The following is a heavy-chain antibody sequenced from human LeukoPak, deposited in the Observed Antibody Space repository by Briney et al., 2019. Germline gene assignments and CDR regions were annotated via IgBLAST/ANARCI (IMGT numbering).Heavy chain of an antibody. J-gene: IGHJ3*02. CDR2: TRNKANSYTT. D-gene: IGHD4-23*01. V-gene: IGHV3-72*01. CDR1: GFTFSDHY. Sequence: SGGSLRLTCAASGFTFSDHYMDWVRQAPGKGLEWVGRTRNKANSYTTEYAASVKGRFTISRDDSKNSLYLQMNSLKTEDTAVYYCARDRDYGGNRGAFDISGQGTMVTVSS. CDR3: ARDRDYGGNRGAFDI.